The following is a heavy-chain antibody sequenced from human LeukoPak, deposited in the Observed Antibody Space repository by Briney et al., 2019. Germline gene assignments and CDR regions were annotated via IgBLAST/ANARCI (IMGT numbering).Heavy chain of an antibody. CDR3: ARGGVDY. J-gene: IGHJ4*02. Sequence: GGTLRLSCAASGFTFSSYGMSWVRQAPGKGLEWVSAISGSGGSTYYADSVKGRFTISRDNAKNTLFLQMNSLRAEDTAVYYCARGGVDYWGQGTLVTVSS. D-gene: IGHD3-10*01. CDR1: GFTFSSYG. V-gene: IGHV3-23*01. CDR2: ISGSGGST.